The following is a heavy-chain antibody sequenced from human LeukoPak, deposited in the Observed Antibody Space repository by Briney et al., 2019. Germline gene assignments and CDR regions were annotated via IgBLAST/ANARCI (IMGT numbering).Heavy chain of an antibody. CDR2: ISSSGTYI. CDR1: GFTFSSYS. J-gene: IGHJ4*02. CDR3: ARNGGNSDFDY. V-gene: IGHV3-21*01. Sequence: GGSLRLPCAASGFTFSSYSMNWVRRALGKGLEWVSFISSSGTYIYYADSMKGRFTISRDNAKNSLYLQMNSLRAEDTAVYYCARNGGNSDFDYWGQGTLVTVSS. D-gene: IGHD4-23*01.